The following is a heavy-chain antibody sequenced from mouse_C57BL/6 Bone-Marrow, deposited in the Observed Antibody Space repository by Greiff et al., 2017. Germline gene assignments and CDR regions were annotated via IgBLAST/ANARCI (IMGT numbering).Heavy chain of an antibody. Sequence: QVQLKQSGPELVKPGASVKLSCKASGYTFTSYDINWVKQRPGQGLEWIGWIYPRDCSTKYNEKLKGKATLTVDTSSSTAYMELHSLTSEDSAVYFCARLEFDGSSGDWYFDVWGTGATVTVSS. CDR1: GYTFTSYD. CDR2: IYPRDCST. J-gene: IGHJ1*03. CDR3: ARLEFDGSSGDWYFDV. V-gene: IGHV1-85*01. D-gene: IGHD1-1*01.